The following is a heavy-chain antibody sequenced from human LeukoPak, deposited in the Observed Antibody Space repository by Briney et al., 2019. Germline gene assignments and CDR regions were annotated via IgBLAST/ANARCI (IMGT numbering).Heavy chain of an antibody. D-gene: IGHD2-2*01. V-gene: IGHV3-23*01. Sequence: GASVKVSCKASGYTFSSYAMSWVRQAPGKGLEWVSAISGSGGSTYYADSVKGRFTISRDNSKNTLYLQMNSLRAEDTAVYYCAKDMRYCSSTSCLVFDYWGQGTLVTVSS. CDR3: AKDMRYCSSTSCLVFDY. CDR1: GYTFSSYA. CDR2: ISGSGGST. J-gene: IGHJ4*02.